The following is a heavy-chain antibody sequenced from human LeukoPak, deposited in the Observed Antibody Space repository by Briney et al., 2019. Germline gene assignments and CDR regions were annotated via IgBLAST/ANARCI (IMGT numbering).Heavy chain of an antibody. CDR2: ISYGGSNK. CDR1: GFTFSSYA. J-gene: IGHJ4*02. D-gene: IGHD6-13*01. V-gene: IGHV3-30-3*01. Sequence: GGSLRLSCAASGFTFSSYAMNWVRQAPGKGLEWVAVISYGGSNKYYADSVKGRFTISRDNSKNTLYLQMNSLRAEDTAVYYCAYSSSWYDGVDYWGQGTLVTVSS. CDR3: AYSSSWYDGVDY.